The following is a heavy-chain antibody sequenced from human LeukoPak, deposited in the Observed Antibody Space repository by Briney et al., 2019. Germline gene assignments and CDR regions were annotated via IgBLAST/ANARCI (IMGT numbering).Heavy chain of an antibody. J-gene: IGHJ3*02. CDR3: ARAALAGNAFDI. V-gene: IGHV3-20*04. CDR1: GFTFDDYG. Sequence: GGSLRLSCAASGFTFDDYGMSWVRQAPGKGLEWVSGINWNGGSTGYADSVRGRFTISRDNAKSSLYLQMNSLRAEDTALYYCARAALAGNAFDIWGQGTMVTVSS. D-gene: IGHD6-19*01. CDR2: INWNGGST.